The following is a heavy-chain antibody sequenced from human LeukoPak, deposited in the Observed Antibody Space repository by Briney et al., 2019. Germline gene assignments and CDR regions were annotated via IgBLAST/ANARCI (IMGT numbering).Heavy chain of an antibody. J-gene: IGHJ4*02. V-gene: IGHV3-33*01. D-gene: IGHD3-22*01. CDR1: GFTFSSYG. CDR3: EGGPYYYDSSGYPGGLDY. CDR2: IWYDGSNK. Sequence: PGGSLRLSCAASGFTFSSYGMHWVRQAPGKGLEWVAVIWYDGSNKYYADSVKGRFTISRDNSKNTLYLQMNSLRAEDTAVYYCEGGPYYYDSSGYPGGLDYWGQGTLVTVSS.